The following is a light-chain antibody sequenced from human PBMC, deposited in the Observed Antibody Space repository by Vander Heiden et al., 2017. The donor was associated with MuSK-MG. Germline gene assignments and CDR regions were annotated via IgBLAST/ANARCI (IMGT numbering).Light chain of an antibody. CDR1: QSISSY. CDR2: AAS. V-gene: IGKV1-39*01. J-gene: IGKJ3*01. CDR3: QQRYSTPFT. Sequence: DIQMTQSPSSLSASVGDRVTITCRASQSISSYLNWYQQKPGKAPKLLIYAASSLQSGVPSRFSCSGSGTDFTLTISSLQPEDFATYYCQQRYSTPFTLGKGTKVNIK.